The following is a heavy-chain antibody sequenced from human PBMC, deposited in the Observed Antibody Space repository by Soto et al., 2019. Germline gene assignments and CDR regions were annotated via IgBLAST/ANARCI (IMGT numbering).Heavy chain of an antibody. CDR1: GLTFSSYG. Sequence: PGGSLRLSCAASGLTFSSYGVHWVRQAPGKGLEWVAVISYDGSNKYYADSVKGRFTISRDNSKNTLYLQMNSLRAEDTAVYYCAKERIAAAGTNYWGQGTLVTVSS. D-gene: IGHD6-13*01. J-gene: IGHJ4*02. CDR3: AKERIAAAGTNY. CDR2: ISYDGSNK. V-gene: IGHV3-30*18.